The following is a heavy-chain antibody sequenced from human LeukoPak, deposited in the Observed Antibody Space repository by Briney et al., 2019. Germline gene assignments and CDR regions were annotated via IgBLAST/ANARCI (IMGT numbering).Heavy chain of an antibody. D-gene: IGHD6-19*01. CDR1: GYTFTNYG. CDR3: ARENAGYSSGWYNI. CDR2: ISAYNGNT. V-gene: IGHV1-18*01. J-gene: IGHJ3*02. Sequence: GASVKVSCKASGYTFTNYGISWVRQAPGQGLEWMGWISAYNGNTNYAQKLQGRVTMTTDTSTSTAYMELRSLRSDDTAVYYCARENAGYSSGWYNIWGQGTMVTVSS.